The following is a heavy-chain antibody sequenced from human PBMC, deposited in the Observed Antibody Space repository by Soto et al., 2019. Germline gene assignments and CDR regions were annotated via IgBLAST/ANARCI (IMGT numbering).Heavy chain of an antibody. CDR3: ETGVTGYSNSWYEN. D-gene: IGHD6-13*01. CDR2: ISWNSDII. V-gene: IGHV3-9*01. J-gene: IGHJ4*02. Sequence: GGSLRLSCVASGFNFDDYAMHWVRQTPGKGLEWVSRISWNSDIIVYADSVKGRFTISRDNAKNSLYLQMNSLRTEDTALYYCETGVTGYSNSWYENWGQGALVTVSS. CDR1: GFNFDDYA.